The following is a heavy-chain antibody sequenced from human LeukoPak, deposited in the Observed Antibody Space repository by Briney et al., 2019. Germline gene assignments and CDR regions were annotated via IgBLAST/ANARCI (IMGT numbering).Heavy chain of an antibody. D-gene: IGHD4-11*01. J-gene: IGHJ5*02. CDR2: IYYSGST. CDR3: ARDIRTVPRLNWFDP. Sequence: SETLSLTCTVSGGSISSSSYYWGWIRQPPGKGLEWIGSIYYSGSTYYNPSLKSRVTISVDTSKNQFSLKLSSVTAADTAVYYCARDIRTVPRLNWFDPWGQGTLVTVSS. V-gene: IGHV4-39*07. CDR1: GGSISSSSYY.